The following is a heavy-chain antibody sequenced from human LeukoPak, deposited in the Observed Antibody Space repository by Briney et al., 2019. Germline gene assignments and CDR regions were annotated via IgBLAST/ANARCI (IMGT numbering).Heavy chain of an antibody. J-gene: IGHJ5*02. Sequence: ASVKVSCKASGGTFSSYAISWVRQAPGQGLEWMGGIIPIFGTANYAQKLQGRVTMTTDTSTSTAYMELRSLRSDDTAVYYCARGALYYDILTGYLDPWGQGTLVTVSS. CDR1: GGTFSSYA. D-gene: IGHD3-9*01. CDR2: IIPIFGTA. V-gene: IGHV1-69*05. CDR3: ARGALYYDILTGYLDP.